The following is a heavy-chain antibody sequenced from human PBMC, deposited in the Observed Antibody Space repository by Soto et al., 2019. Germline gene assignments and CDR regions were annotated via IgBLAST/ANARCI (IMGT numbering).Heavy chain of an antibody. J-gene: IGHJ5*02. CDR1: GYTFTGYF. D-gene: IGHD3-10*01. CDR3: ARVIRGAYYNSPLDT. Sequence: VNVSFKASGYTFTGYFMHWVRQAPGQGLEWMGWINPYSGGADYAQSFQGRVTMTRDTSISTVYMELSRLRFDDTAVYYCARVIRGAYYNSPLDTWGQGTVVTVSS. CDR2: INPYSGGA. V-gene: IGHV1-2*02.